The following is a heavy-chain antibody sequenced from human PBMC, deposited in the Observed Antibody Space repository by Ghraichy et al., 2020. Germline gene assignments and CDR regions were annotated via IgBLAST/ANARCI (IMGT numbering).Heavy chain of an antibody. CDR2: IKEDGSEK. Sequence: ETPSLTCAASGFTFSTSWMSWVRQAPGRGLEWVANIKEDGSEKYYVDSVKGRFTISRDNAKNSLYLQMNSLRVADTAVYYCARDYYDSSEYSYPYYYYMDVWGKGTTVTVSS. J-gene: IGHJ6*03. V-gene: IGHV3-7*03. CDR1: GFTFSTSW. CDR3: ARDYYDSSEYSYPYYYYMDV. D-gene: IGHD3-22*01.